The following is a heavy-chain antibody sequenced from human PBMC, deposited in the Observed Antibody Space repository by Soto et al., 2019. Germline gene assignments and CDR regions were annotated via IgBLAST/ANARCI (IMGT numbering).Heavy chain of an antibody. CDR3: ARYLYSSSARYFDY. CDR2: ISSSSSYI. CDR1: GFTFSSYS. V-gene: IGHV3-21*01. Sequence: EVQLVESGGGLVKPGGSLRLSCAASGFTFSSYSMNWVRQAPGKGLEWVSSISSSSSYIYYADSVKGRFTISRDNAKNALYLQINSLRGEDTAVYYCARYLYSSSARYFDYWGQGTLVTVSS. J-gene: IGHJ4*02. D-gene: IGHD6-6*01.